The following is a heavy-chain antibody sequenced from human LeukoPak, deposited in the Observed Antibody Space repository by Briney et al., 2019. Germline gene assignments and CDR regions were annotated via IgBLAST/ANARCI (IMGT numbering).Heavy chain of an antibody. D-gene: IGHD6-19*01. CDR2: IKKDGSEK. CDR3: ARDGIAVPGFLDY. Sequence: TGGSLRLSCAVSGFTFSNYWMSWVRQAPGRGLEWLANIKKDGSEKYYVDSVKGRFTISRDNAKNLLYLQMNSLRAEDTAVYYCARDGIAVPGFLDYWGQGTLVTVSS. J-gene: IGHJ4*02. CDR1: GFTFSNYW. V-gene: IGHV3-7*01.